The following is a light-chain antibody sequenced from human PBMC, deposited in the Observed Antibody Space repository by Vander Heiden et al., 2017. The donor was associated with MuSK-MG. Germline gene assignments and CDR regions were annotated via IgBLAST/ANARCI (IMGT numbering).Light chain of an antibody. J-gene: IGKJ4*01. Sequence: DIQLTQSPSFLSASVGDRVTITCRASQGISSYLAWYQQKPGRAPKLLIYAASTLQSGVPSRFSGSGSGTEFTLTISSMQPEDFATYYCRQLNSDRLTFGGGTKVEIK. CDR3: RQLNSDRLT. CDR1: QGISSY. V-gene: IGKV1-9*01. CDR2: AAS.